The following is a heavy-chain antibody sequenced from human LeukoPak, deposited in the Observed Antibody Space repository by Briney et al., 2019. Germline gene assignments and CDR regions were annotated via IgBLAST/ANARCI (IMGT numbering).Heavy chain of an antibody. CDR3: ARIPRYLGAVGDY. J-gene: IGHJ4*02. V-gene: IGHV1-2*02. D-gene: IGHD6-19*01. Sequence: ASVKVSCKASGYTFTGYYMHWVRQAPGQGLEWMGWINPNSGGTNYAQKFQGRVTMTRDTSISTAYMELSRLRSDDTAVYYCARIPRYLGAVGDYWGQGTLVTVSS. CDR2: INPNSGGT. CDR1: GYTFTGYY.